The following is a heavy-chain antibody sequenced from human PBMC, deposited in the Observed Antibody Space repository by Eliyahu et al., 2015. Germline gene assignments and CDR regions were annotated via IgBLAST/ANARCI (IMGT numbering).Heavy chain of an antibody. CDR2: INHSGST. CDR1: GGSFXGYY. D-gene: IGHD6-13*01. CDR3: ARGTGRSSSWYKGPGNWFDP. Sequence: QVQLQQWGAGLLKPSETLSLTCXVYGGSFXGYYWXWXRQPPGKGLEWIGEINHSGSTNYNPSLKSRVTISVDTPKNQFSLKLSSVTAADTAVYYCARGTGRSSSWYKGPGNWFDPWGQGTLVTVSS. J-gene: IGHJ5*02. V-gene: IGHV4-34*01.